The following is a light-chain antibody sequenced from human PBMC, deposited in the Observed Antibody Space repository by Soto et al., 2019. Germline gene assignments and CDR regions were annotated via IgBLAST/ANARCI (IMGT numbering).Light chain of an antibody. CDR3: QQYNSYSRS. V-gene: IGKV1-5*01. CDR2: DAS. CDR1: QSINIW. Sequence: IQMTQSPSTLSASVGDRVTITCRASQSINIWLAWYQQKPGKAPKLLIYDASSLQSGVPSRFRGSTSGTEFTLTISSLQPDDFATYYCQQYNSYSRSFGGGTKV. J-gene: IGKJ4*01.